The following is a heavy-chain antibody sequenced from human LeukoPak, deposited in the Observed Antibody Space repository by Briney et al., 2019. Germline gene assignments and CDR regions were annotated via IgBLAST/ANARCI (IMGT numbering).Heavy chain of an antibody. CDR3: AKSGYNDQDYYDSSGYYYEGPTGGFDAFDI. CDR1: GFIFSSYA. CDR2: ISGSGGST. V-gene: IGHV3-23*01. J-gene: IGHJ3*02. Sequence: GGSLRLSCAASGFIFSSYAMSWVRQAPGKGLEWVSAISGSGGSTYYADSVKGRFTISRDNSKNTLYLQMNSLRAEDTAVYYCAKSGYNDQDYYDSSGYYYEGPTGGFDAFDIWGQGTMVTVSS. D-gene: IGHD3-22*01.